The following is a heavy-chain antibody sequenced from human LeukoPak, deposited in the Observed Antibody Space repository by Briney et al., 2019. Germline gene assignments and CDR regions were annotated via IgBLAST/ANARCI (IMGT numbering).Heavy chain of an antibody. CDR2: ISDSSRTT. V-gene: IGHV3-23*01. J-gene: IGHJ4*02. CDR3: AKKLGFIPQFDY. Sequence: HGGSLRLSCEVSGFTFSTEAMTWVRQAPGKGLEWVSSISDSSRTTYYADSVQGRFTISRDNSRNTVYLQMNSLRVEDTAFYYCAKKLGFIPQFDYWSQGTLVAVSS. CDR1: GFTFSTEA. D-gene: IGHD6-13*01.